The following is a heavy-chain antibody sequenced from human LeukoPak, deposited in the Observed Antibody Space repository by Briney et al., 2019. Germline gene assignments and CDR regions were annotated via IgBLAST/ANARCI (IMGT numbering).Heavy chain of an antibody. CDR3: AREAAPDYYDSSGYYSWFDP. CDR2: IIPIFGTA. V-gene: IGHV1-69*01. Sequence: SVTVSCKASGCTFSSYAISWVRQGPGQGLEWMGGIIPIFGTANYAQKFQGRVTITADESTSTAYMELSSLRSEDTAVYYCAREAAPDYYDSSGYYSWFDPWGQGTLVTVSS. J-gene: IGHJ5*02. D-gene: IGHD3-22*01. CDR1: GCTFSSYA.